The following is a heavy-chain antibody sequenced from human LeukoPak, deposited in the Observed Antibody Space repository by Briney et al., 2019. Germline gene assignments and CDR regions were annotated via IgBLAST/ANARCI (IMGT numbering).Heavy chain of an antibody. CDR1: GGSISSSSYY. CDR2: IYYSGST. J-gene: IGHJ4*02. D-gene: IGHD2-15*01. V-gene: IGHV4-39*07. Sequence: SETLSLTCTVSGGSISSSSYYWGWIRQPPGKGLEWIGSIYYSGSTYYNPSLKSRVTISVDTSKNQFSLKLTSVTAADTAVYYCARGVVAAPQTFDYWGQGTLVTVSS. CDR3: ARGVVAAPQTFDY.